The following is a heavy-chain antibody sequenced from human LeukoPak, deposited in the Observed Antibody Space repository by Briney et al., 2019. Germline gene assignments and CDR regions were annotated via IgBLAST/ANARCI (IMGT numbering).Heavy chain of an antibody. J-gene: IGHJ4*02. V-gene: IGHV3-53*01. Sequence: GGSLRLSCAASGFTVSNNYMSRVRQAPGKGLEWVSTLACLDASCTEYYSDSVKGRFSISRDKSKSTLSLQVNSLRVEDTAMYYCVRDSEGSFDYWGQGTLVTVSS. CDR3: VRDSEGSFDY. CDR2: LDASCTE. D-gene: IGHD3-10*01. CDR1: GFTVSNNY.